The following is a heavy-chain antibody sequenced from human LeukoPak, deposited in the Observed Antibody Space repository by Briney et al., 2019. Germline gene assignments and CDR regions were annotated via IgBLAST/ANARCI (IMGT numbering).Heavy chain of an antibody. V-gene: IGHV4-59*12. CDR3: ARAYGGHLHYYYYYMDV. Sequence: PSETLSLTCTVSGGSISSYYWSWIRQPPGKGLEWIGYIYYSGSTNYNPSLKSRVTISVDTSKNQFSLKLSSVTAADTAVYYCARAYGGHLHYYYYYMDVWGKGTTVTVSS. CDR1: GGSISSYY. J-gene: IGHJ6*03. D-gene: IGHD3-16*01. CDR2: IYYSGST.